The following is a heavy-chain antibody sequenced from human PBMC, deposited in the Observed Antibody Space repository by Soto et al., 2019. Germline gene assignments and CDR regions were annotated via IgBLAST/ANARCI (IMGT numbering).Heavy chain of an antibody. CDR2: IIPILGIA. J-gene: IGHJ5*02. V-gene: IGHV1-69*04. CDR1: GGTFSSYT. D-gene: IGHD3-9*01. Sequence: GASVKVSCKASGGTFSSYTISWVRQAPGQGLEWMGRIIPILGIANYAQKFQGRVTITADKSTSTAYMELSSLRSEDTAVYYCARDFPHVLRYFDWLPNWFDPWGQGTLVTVSS. CDR3: ARDFPHVLRYFDWLPNWFDP.